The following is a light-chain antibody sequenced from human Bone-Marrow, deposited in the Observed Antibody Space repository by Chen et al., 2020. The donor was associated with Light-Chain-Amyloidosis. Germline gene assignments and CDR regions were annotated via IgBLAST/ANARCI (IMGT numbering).Light chain of an antibody. CDR2: GAS. J-gene: IGKJ4*01. Sequence: VMTQSPATLSVSPGERVTLSCRASQSVGSNLAWYQQRPGQAPRLLIYGASTRATGIPARFSGGGYGTEFTLTISSLQSEDFAVYYCQQYDYWPPLTFGAGTKVEMK. V-gene: IGKV3-15*01. CDR3: QQYDYWPPLT. CDR1: QSVGSN.